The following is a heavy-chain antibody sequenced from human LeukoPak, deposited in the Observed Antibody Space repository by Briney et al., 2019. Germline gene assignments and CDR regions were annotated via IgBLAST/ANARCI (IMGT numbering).Heavy chain of an antibody. CDR3: ARAPSTVVTAMYYFDY. D-gene: IGHD2-21*02. J-gene: IGHJ4*02. Sequence: SVKVSCKASGGTFSSYATSWVRQAPGQGLEWMGGIIPIFGTANYAQKFQGRVTITADKSTSTAYMELSSLGSEDTAVYYCARAPSTVVTAMYYFDYWGQGTLVTVSS. V-gene: IGHV1-69*06. CDR1: GGTFSSYA. CDR2: IIPIFGTA.